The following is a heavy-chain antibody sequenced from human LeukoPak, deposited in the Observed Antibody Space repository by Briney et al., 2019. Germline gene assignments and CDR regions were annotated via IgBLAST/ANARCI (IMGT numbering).Heavy chain of an antibody. D-gene: IGHD2-15*01. J-gene: IGHJ4*02. CDR2: ISSSSSYI. CDR3: ARVGEKYCSGGSCYSDFDY. CDR1: GFTFSSYS. V-gene: IGHV3-21*01. Sequence: GGSLRLSCAASGFTFSSYSMNWVRQAPGKELECVLSISSSSSYIYYADSVKGRFTISRDNAKNSLYLQMSSLRAEDTAVYYCARVGEKYCSGGSCYSDFDYWGQGTLVTVSS.